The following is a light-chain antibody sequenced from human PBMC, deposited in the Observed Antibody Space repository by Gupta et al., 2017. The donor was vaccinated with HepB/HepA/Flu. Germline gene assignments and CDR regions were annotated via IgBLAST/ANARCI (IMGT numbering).Light chain of an antibody. Sequence: SYELTQPPSVSVSPGPTARITCSGDALPKQYAYWYQQKPGQAPVLVIYKDSERPSGSPERFSGSSSGTTVTLTISGVQAEDEADYYCQSADSSGTYWVFGGGNKLTVL. CDR3: QSADSSGTYWV. CDR1: ALPKQY. V-gene: IGLV3-25*03. J-gene: IGLJ3*02. CDR2: KDS.